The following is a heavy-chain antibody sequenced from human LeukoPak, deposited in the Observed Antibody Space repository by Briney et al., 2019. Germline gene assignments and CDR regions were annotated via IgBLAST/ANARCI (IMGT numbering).Heavy chain of an antibody. CDR2: IIPIFGTA. CDR1: GYTFTSYD. D-gene: IGHD6-13*01. V-gene: IGHV1-69*06. Sequence: SVKVSCKASGYTFTSYDINWVRQATGQGLEWMGGIIPIFGTANYAQKFQGRVTITADKSTSTAYMELSSLRSEDTAVYYCAVSSSWSRTWDYWGQGTLVTVSS. CDR3: AVSSSWSRTWDY. J-gene: IGHJ4*02.